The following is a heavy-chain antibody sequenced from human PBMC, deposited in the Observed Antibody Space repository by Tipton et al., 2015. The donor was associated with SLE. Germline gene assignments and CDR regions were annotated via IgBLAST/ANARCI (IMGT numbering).Heavy chain of an antibody. CDR1: GGSVSGYF. Sequence: LRLSCAVHGGSVSGYFWSWIRQSPGKGLEWLGEINHGGGTNYNPSLKSRLTILIDTSKNHFSLNLNSVTAADTAVYYCARAPYCGADCHPDGFDIWGQGTMVTVSS. J-gene: IGHJ3*02. CDR2: INHGGGT. D-gene: IGHD2-21*02. CDR3: ARAPYCGADCHPDGFDI. V-gene: IGHV4-34*01.